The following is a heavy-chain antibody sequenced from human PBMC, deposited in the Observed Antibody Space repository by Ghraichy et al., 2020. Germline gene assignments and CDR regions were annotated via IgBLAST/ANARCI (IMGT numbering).Heavy chain of an antibody. D-gene: IGHD2-2*01. CDR1: GDSISSGSFY. V-gene: IGHV4-61*02. J-gene: IGHJ3*02. CDR3: ARNLVPAASGAFDI. Sequence: SETLSLTCTVSGDSISSGSFYWSWIRQPAGKGLEWIGRIYASGITRYNPTLKSRVTMSVDTSKNQFSLNLNSVTAADTAVYYCARNLVPAASGAFDIWGQGTMVTVSS. CDR2: IYASGIT.